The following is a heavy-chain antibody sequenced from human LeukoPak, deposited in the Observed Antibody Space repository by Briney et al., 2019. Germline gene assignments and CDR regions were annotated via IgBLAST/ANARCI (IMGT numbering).Heavy chain of an antibody. Sequence: SGPALVKPTQTLTLTCTFSGFSLSTSGVCVSWIRQPPGKALEWLARIDWDDDKFYSTSLKTRLTISKDTSKNQVVLTMTNMDPVDTATYYCARVGPGSPGYGPFDYWGQGTLVTVSS. CDR2: IDWDDDK. J-gene: IGHJ4*02. D-gene: IGHD3-16*01. V-gene: IGHV2-70*17. CDR1: GFSLSTSGVC. CDR3: ARVGPGSPGYGPFDY.